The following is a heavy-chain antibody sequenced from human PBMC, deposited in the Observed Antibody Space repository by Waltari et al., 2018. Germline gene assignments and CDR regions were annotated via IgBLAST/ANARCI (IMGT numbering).Heavy chain of an antibody. CDR1: GASISSSNYY. CDR3: ARHGYSGGWFDP. V-gene: IGHV4-39*01. Sequence: QLQLQESGPGLVKPSETLSLTCSVSGASISSSNYYWGWIRQPPGKGLEWIGSMFNGWSTYYNPSLKSRVTISVDTSKNQFSLRLNSVTAADTAIYYCARHGYSGGWFDPWGQGTLVTVSS. J-gene: IGHJ5*02. CDR2: MFNGWST. D-gene: IGHD4-17*01.